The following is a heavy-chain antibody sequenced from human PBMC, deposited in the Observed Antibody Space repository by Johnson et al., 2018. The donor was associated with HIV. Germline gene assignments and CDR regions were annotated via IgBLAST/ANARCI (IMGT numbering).Heavy chain of an antibody. D-gene: IGHD1-26*01. J-gene: IGHJ3*02. CDR1: GFTFSSYG. CDR3: AKDREDAFDI. V-gene: IGHV3-30*18. Sequence: VQLVESGGGVVQPGRSLRLSCAASGFTFSSYGMHWVRQAPGKGLEWVAVISYDGSNKYYADSVKGRFTISRDNAKNSLYLQMNSLRAEDTALYYCAKDREDAFDIWGQGTMVTVSS. CDR2: ISYDGSNK.